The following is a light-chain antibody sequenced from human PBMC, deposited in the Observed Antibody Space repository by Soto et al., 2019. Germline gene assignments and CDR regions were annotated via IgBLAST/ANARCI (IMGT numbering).Light chain of an antibody. CDR3: HQHSNWPLFT. J-gene: IGKJ5*01. CDR2: DAS. Sequence: EIGLSQSPATLSLSKGERATLSCRASQSVSGYLAWYQQKPGQAPRLLIYDASNRATGIPARFSGSGSGTDFTLTINILEPEAFAVYYYHQHSNWPLFTFGQGTLLEIK. CDR1: QSVSGY. V-gene: IGKV3-11*01.